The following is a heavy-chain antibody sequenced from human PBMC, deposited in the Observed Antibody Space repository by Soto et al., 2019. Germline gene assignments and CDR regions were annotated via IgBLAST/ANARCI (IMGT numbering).Heavy chain of an antibody. CDR1: GFTFSSYG. Sequence: GGSLRLSCAASGFTFSSYGMHWVRQAPGKGLEWVAVIWYDGSKKYYADSVKGRFTISRDNSKNTLYLQMNSLRAEDTAVYYCARDPYGYYDSSGYPALHFDYWGKGTRVT. V-gene: IGHV3-33*01. CDR2: IWYDGSKK. D-gene: IGHD3-22*01. CDR3: ARDPYGYYDSSGYPALHFDY. J-gene: IGHJ4*02.